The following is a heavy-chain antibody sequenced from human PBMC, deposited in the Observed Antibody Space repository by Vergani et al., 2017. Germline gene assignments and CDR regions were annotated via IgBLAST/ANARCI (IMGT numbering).Heavy chain of an antibody. CDR3: ARARYNWNDSGWFDP. J-gene: IGHJ5*02. CDR1: GGPISSYY. Sequence: QVQLQESGPGLVKPSETLYLTCTVPGGPISSYYWRWIRQPPGKGLEWVGYFYYSWSTNYNPSLKSRVTISVDTSKNQFSLKRSSVTASDTAVYYCARARYNWNDSGWFDPWGQGTLVTVSS. D-gene: IGHD1-1*01. CDR2: FYYSWST. V-gene: IGHV4-59*01.